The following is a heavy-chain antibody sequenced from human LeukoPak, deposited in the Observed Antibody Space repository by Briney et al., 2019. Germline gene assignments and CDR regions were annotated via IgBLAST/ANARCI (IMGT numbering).Heavy chain of an antibody. CDR3: ARGLVEDYGGPIDY. CDR1: GGSFSGYY. D-gene: IGHD4-23*01. J-gene: IGHJ4*02. Sequence: SETLSLTCAVYGGSFSGYYWSWIRQPPGKGLEWIGEINHSGSTNYNPSLKSRVTISVDTSKNQFSLKLSSVTAADTAVYYCARGLVEDYGGPIDYWGQGTLVTVSS. CDR2: INHSGST. V-gene: IGHV4-34*01.